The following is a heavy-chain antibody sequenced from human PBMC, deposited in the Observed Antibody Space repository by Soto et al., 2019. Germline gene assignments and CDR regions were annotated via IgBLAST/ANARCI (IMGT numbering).Heavy chain of an antibody. CDR3: ARGKDQRNTQTYSYFDS. V-gene: IGHV3-74*01. J-gene: IGHJ4*02. D-gene: IGHD5-18*01. CDR2: VNSDGSMT. Sequence: EVQLVESGGGLVQPGGSVRLSCAASGCTLSGYWMHWVRQVPGKGLVWVSRVNSDGSMTAYADSVKGRFTISRDNAKNTLYLQMNSLKADDTAVYYCARGKDQRNTQTYSYFDSWGQGTQVAVSS. CDR1: GCTLSGYW.